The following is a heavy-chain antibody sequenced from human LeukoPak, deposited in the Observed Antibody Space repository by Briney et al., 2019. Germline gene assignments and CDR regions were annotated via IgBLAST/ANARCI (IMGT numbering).Heavy chain of an antibody. Sequence: PGGSLRLSCTASGFTFSSYGMHWVRQAPGKGLEWAAVISYDGSIKYYVDSVKGRFTISRDNAKNSLYLQMNSLRAEDTAVYYCARGRPDAFDIWGQGTMVTVSS. CDR3: ARGRPDAFDI. J-gene: IGHJ3*02. CDR1: GFTFSSYG. CDR2: ISYDGSIK. V-gene: IGHV3-30*03.